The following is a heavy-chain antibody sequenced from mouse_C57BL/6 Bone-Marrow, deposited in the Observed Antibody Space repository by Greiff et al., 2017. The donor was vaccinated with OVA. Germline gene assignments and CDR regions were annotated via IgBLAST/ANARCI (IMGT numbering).Heavy chain of an antibody. D-gene: IGHD1-1*01. CDR2: INPNNGGT. J-gene: IGHJ1*03. CDR3: AIYCGSSYGYFDV. CDR1: GYTFTDYY. Sequence: EVQLQQSGPELVKPGASVKISCKASGYTFTDYYMNWVQQNPGKSLEWIGDINPNNGGTSYNQKFKGKATLTVDKSSSTAYMELRSLTSEDSAVYYCAIYCGSSYGYFDVWGTGTTVTVSS. V-gene: IGHV1-26*01.